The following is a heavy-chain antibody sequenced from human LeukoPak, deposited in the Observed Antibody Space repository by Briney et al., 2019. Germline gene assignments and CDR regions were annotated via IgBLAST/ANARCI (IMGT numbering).Heavy chain of an antibody. Sequence: GGSLRLSCTASGFIFSTYSMNWVRQAPGKGLEWISYIGSDSGTIYYADSVKGRFIISRDNAKNSLSLQMNSLRAEDTAVYYCARAFYYDSRGYPTLKYWGQGTLVTVSS. CDR3: ARAFYYDSRGYPTLKY. V-gene: IGHV3-48*01. J-gene: IGHJ4*02. CDR1: GFIFSTYS. D-gene: IGHD3-22*01. CDR2: IGSDSGTI.